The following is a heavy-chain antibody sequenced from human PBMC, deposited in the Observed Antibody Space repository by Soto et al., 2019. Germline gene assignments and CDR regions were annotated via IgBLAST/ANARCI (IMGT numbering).Heavy chain of an antibody. Sequence: QVQLQQWGAGLLKPSETLSLTCAVYGGSFSGYYWSWIRQPPGKGLEWIGEINHSGRTNYNPSLKSRVTISVDTSKNQFSLKLSSVTAADTAVYYCARSTGAEGSDYWGQGTLVTVSS. CDR3: ARSTGAEGSDY. V-gene: IGHV4-34*01. D-gene: IGHD2-2*01. J-gene: IGHJ4*02. CDR2: INHSGRT. CDR1: GGSFSGYY.